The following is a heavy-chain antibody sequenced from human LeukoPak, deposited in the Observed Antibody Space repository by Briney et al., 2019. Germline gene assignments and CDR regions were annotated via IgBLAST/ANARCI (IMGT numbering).Heavy chain of an antibody. D-gene: IGHD4-17*01. J-gene: IGHJ3*02. Sequence: PGGSLRLSCAASGFTFSSYSMNWVRQAPGKGLEWVALISYDETNKYSADTVKGRFTISRDNSKNTLYLQMNSLRAEDTAVYYCAREWVTSPDDAFDIWGQGTMVTVSS. CDR1: GFTFSSYS. CDR3: AREWVTSPDDAFDI. V-gene: IGHV3-30*03. CDR2: ISYDETNK.